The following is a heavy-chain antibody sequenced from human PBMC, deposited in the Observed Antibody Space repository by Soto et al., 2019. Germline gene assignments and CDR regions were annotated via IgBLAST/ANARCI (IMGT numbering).Heavy chain of an antibody. J-gene: IGHJ4*02. CDR1: GGSISSGGYY. D-gene: IGHD6-6*01. V-gene: IGHV4-31*03. Sequence: QVQLQESGPGLVKPSQTLSLTCTVSGGSISSGGYYWSWNRQHPGKGLEWNGYIYYSGSTYYHPSLKGRVTISVDTSKNQFSLKLSSVTAADTAVYYCARGAPRGSSLGGDYWGQGTLVTVSS. CDR2: IYYSGST. CDR3: ARGAPRGSSLGGDY.